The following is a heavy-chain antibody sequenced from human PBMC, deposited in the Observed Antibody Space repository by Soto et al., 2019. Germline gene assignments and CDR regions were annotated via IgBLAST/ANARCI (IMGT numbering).Heavy chain of an antibody. V-gene: IGHV4-61*01. D-gene: IGHD1-1*01. CDR2: IYYSGGT. CDR3: AAGWNPRPLDY. J-gene: IGHJ4*02. CDR1: GDSVSSNSYY. Sequence: QVQLQESGPGLVKPSETLSLTCTVSGDSVSSNSYYWSWIRQPPGKGLEWIAYIYYSGGTNYNPSLKSRVTISVDTSKNQFSLRLSSVTAADTALYYCAAGWNPRPLDYWGQGTLVTVSS.